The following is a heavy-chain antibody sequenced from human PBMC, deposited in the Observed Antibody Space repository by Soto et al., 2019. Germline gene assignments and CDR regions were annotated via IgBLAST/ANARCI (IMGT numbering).Heavy chain of an antibody. CDR2: IYYSGST. V-gene: IGHV4-31*03. CDR3: ARGEALWPGAFDI. J-gene: IGHJ3*02. D-gene: IGHD3-10*01. CDR1: GGSISSGGYY. Sequence: QVQLQESGPGLVKPSQTLSLTCTVSGGSISSGGYYWSWIRQHPGKGLEWIGYIYYSGSTYYNPSRMSGVTISVDTSKSQFSLKLSSVTAADTAVYYCARGEALWPGAFDIWGQGTMVTVSS.